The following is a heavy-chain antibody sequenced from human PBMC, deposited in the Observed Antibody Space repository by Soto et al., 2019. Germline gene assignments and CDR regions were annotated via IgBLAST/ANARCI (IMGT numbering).Heavy chain of an antibody. CDR3: ARGELELRDYYYYYGMDV. D-gene: IGHD1-7*01. CDR2: INHSGST. Sequence: SETLSLTCAVYGGSFSGYYWSWIRQPPGKGLEWIGEINHSGSTNYNPSLKSRVTISVDTSKNQFSLKMSSVTAADTALFYCARGELELRDYYYYYGMDVWGQGTTVTVSS. CDR1: GGSFSGYY. J-gene: IGHJ6*02. V-gene: IGHV4-34*01.